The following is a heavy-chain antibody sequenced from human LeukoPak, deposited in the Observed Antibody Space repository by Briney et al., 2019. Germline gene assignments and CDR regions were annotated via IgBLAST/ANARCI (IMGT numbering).Heavy chain of an antibody. J-gene: IGHJ3*02. D-gene: IGHD4-23*01. V-gene: IGHV3-48*03. CDR3: ARDSGRNYRGAFDI. CDR2: ISSSGSTI. Sequence: GGSLRLSCAASGLTFSSYEMNWVRQAPGKGLAWVSYISSSGSTIYYADSVKGRFTISRDNAKNSLYLQMNSLRAEDTAVYYCARDSGRNYRGAFDIWGQGTMVTVSS. CDR1: GLTFSSYE.